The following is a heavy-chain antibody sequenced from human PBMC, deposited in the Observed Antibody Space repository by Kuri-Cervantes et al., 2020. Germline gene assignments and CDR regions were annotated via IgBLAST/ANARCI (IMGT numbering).Heavy chain of an antibody. D-gene: IGHD3-10*01. V-gene: IGHV1-69*13. J-gene: IGHJ4*02. Sequence: SVKVSCKASGGTFSSYAISWVRQAPGQGLEWMGGTIPIFGTANYAQKFQGRVTITADESISTAYMELSRLRSDDTAVYYCARTMVRGVIYSMYYWGQGTLVTVSS. CDR3: ARTMVRGVIYSMYY. CDR2: TIPIFGTA. CDR1: GGTFSSYA.